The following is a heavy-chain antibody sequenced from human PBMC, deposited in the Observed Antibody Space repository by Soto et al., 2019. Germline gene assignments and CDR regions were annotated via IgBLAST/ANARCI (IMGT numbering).Heavy chain of an antibody. Sequence: SETLSLTCAVYVGSFSGYYWSWIRQAPGKGLEWIGEINHSGSTNYNPSLKSRVTISVDTSKDQFSPKLSSVTAADTAVYYCARVGGRIQLWLQVGYFDYWGQGNLVTVSS. CDR1: VGSFSGYY. D-gene: IGHD5-18*01. V-gene: IGHV4-34*01. CDR2: INHSGST. J-gene: IGHJ4*02. CDR3: ARVGGRIQLWLQVGYFDY.